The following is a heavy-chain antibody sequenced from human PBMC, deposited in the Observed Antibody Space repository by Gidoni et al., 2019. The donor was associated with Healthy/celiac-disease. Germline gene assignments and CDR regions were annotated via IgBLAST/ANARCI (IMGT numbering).Heavy chain of an antibody. V-gene: IGHV4-39*01. J-gene: IGHJ1*01. CDR1: GCSISSSSYY. CDR2: IYYSGST. Sequence: QLQLQESGPGLVKPSETLSLTCTVSGCSISSSSYYWGWIRQPPGKGLEWIGSIYYSGSTYYNPSLKSRVTISVDTSKNQFSLKLSSVTAADTAVYYCARQSSQLVTGSEYFQHWGQGTLVTVSS. D-gene: IGHD6-13*01. CDR3: ARQSSQLVTGSEYFQH.